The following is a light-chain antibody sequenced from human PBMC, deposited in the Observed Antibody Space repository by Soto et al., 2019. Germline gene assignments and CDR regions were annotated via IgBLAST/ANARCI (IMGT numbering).Light chain of an antibody. Sequence: NFMLTQPHSVSESPGKTVTISCTRSSGSIASKYVQWYQQRPGSAPTTVIYEDRQRPSGVPDRFPGSIDTSSNSASLTISGLKPEDGPDYSCQSSGDSNHVIFGGGTKLTVL. J-gene: IGLJ2*01. CDR3: QSSGDSNHVI. CDR1: SGSIASKY. V-gene: IGLV6-57*04. CDR2: EDR.